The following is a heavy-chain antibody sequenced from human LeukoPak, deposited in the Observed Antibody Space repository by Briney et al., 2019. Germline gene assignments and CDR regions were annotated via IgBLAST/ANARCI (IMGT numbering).Heavy chain of an antibody. CDR3: ATIKRGSIYGYFDF. D-gene: IGHD5-18*01. CDR1: GGSISSHY. CDR2: LLDSVNT. Sequence: PSETLSLTCTVSGGSISSHYWSWIRQPPGKGLEWIAYLLDSVNTKDSPSLNSRLTLSADTSKNQFSLRLSSVTAADTAVYYCATIKRGSIYGYFDFWGQGIKVTVSA. V-gene: IGHV4-59*11. J-gene: IGHJ4*02.